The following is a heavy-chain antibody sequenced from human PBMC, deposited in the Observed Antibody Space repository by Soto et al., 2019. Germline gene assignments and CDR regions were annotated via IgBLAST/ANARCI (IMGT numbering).Heavy chain of an antibody. CDR3: ASPRGKGYCSGGSCRGYFDY. V-gene: IGHV4-39*01. CDR2: IYYSGST. Sequence: SETLSLTCTVSGGSISSSSYYWGWIRQPPGKGLEWIGSIYYSGSTYYNPSLKSRVTISVDTSKNQFSLKLSSVTAADTAVYYCASPRGKGYCSGGSCRGYFDYWGKGTLVTVSS. CDR1: GGSISSSSYY. J-gene: IGHJ4*02. D-gene: IGHD2-15*01.